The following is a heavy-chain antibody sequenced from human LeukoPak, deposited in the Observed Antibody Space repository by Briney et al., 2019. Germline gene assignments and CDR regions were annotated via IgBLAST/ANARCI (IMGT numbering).Heavy chain of an antibody. D-gene: IGHD5-24*01. CDR1: GYTFTVYY. CDR2: ISPTGGST. J-gene: IGHJ5*02. CDR3: ARDNSVRDEAWWFYP. Sequence: ASVTVSFTASGYTFTVYYMHWVRQAPGQGQEWMGFISPTGGSTAYAQKFQGRVTLTRDMSKSTDYLEVSSVRYEDTAVYYCARDNSVRDEAWWFYPWGQGTLVTVSS. V-gene: IGHV1-46*01.